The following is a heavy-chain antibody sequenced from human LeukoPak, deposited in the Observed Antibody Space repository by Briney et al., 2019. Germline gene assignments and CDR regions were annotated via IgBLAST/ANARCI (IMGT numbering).Heavy chain of an antibody. CDR3: ARDRNHAFDF. CDR1: GYTFTING. J-gene: IGHJ3*01. CDR2: ISAYSGNT. V-gene: IGHV1-18*01. Sequence: ASVKVSCKASGYTFTINGISWVRQAPGQGLEWMGWISAYSGNTNYAQRLQGRVTMTTDTSTTTAYMELRSLRSDDTAVYYCARDRNHAFDFWSQGTMVTVSS.